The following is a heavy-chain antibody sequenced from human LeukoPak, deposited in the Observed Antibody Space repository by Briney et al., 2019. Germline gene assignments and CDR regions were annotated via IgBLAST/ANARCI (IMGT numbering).Heavy chain of an antibody. V-gene: IGHV3-7*01. CDR1: GFTFSSYW. J-gene: IGHJ4*02. CDR2: IKEDGSEK. CDR3: ARHHSTRWSLDY. D-gene: IGHD2-15*01. Sequence: PGGSLRLSCAASGFTFSSYWMSWVRQAPGKGLEWVADIKEDGSEKYYVDSVKGRFTISRDNAKNSLYLQMNSLRGEDTAVYYCARHHSTRWSLDYWGQGTLVTVSS.